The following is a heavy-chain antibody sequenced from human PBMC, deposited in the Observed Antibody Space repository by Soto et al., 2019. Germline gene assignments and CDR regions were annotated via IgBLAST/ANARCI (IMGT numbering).Heavy chain of an antibody. CDR3: ARGPSGDKVDY. V-gene: IGHV4-30-4*01. CDR2: IYNSGNT. CDR1: GGSISSGDYD. J-gene: IGHJ4*02. Sequence: QVQLQESGPGLVEPSQTLSLTCTVSGGSISSGDYDWSWIRQPPGKDLEWIGHIYNSGNTYSNPSLKSRVTISVDTSKNQFSLKLSSVTAADTAVYYCARGPSGDKVDYWGQGTLVTGSS. D-gene: IGHD1-26*01.